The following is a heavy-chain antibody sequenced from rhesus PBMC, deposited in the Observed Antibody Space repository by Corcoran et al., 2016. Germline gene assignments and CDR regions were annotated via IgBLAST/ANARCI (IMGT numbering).Heavy chain of an antibody. CDR3: AIHGVGGGCTS. J-gene: IGHJ4*01. Sequence: EVQVVESGGGLVRPGGSLRLPCVVSGIPFKGYGMHWRRQAQGEGPEWVAVIAFDGNDKQYVDSVKGRFTISRDNSKNRLYLQMNSLVFEDTAVYHCAIHGVGGGCTSWGQGVLVTVSS. CDR1: GIPFKGYG. D-gene: IGHD2-33*01. CDR2: IAFDGNDK. V-gene: IGHV3-54*02.